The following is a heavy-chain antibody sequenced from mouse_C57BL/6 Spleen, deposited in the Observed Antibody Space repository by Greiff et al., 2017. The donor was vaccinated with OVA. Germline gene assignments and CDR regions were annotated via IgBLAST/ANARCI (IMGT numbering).Heavy chain of an antibody. CDR3: ARSPGTGAMDY. CDR2: INPGSGGT. V-gene: IGHV1-54*01. Sequence: QVQLQQSGAELVRPGTSVKVSCKASGYAFTNYLIEWVKQRPGQGLEWIGVINPGSGGTNYNEKFKGKATLTADKSSSTAYMQLSSLTSEDSAVYFCARSPGTGAMDYWGQGTSVTVSS. J-gene: IGHJ4*01. D-gene: IGHD3-3*01. CDR1: GYAFTNYL.